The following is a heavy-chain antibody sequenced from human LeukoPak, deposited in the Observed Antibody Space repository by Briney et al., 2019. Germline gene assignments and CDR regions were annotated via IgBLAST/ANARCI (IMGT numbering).Heavy chain of an antibody. D-gene: IGHD6-6*01. V-gene: IGHV1-8*01. J-gene: IGHJ6*03. Sequence: ASVKVSCKASGYTFTSYDINWVRQATGQGLEWMGWMNPNSGNTGYAQKFQGRVTMTRNTSISTAYMELSSLRSEDTAVYYCARVIAARDYYYNYYMDVWGKGTTVTVSS. CDR2: MNPNSGNT. CDR1: GYTFTSYD. CDR3: ARVIAARDYYYNYYMDV.